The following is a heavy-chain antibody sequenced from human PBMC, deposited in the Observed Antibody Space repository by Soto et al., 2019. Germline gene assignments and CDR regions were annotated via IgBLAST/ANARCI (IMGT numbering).Heavy chain of an antibody. CDR1: GFTLSSCG. J-gene: IGHJ4*02. CDR2: ITYDGGSE. V-gene: IGHV3-30*18. D-gene: IGHD6-25*01. Sequence: QVQVVESGGGVVQPGRSLRLSCAASGFTLSSCGMHWVRQAPGKGLEWVGVITYDGGSEHYADFVKGRFTISRDSSEKTVYLQMNSLRVEDSAVYYGAKEQSSGYYRVVDHWGQGTLVTVSS. CDR3: AKEQSSGYYRVVDH.